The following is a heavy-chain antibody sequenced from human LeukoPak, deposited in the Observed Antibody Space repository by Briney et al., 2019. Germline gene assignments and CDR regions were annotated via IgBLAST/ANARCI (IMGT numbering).Heavy chain of an antibody. Sequence: KPSETLSLTCNVSGASFNYYYWSWIRQPAGKGLEWIGRVYLGGSTNYNPSLKGRVMMSLDKANNQFSLRLSSVTAADTAIYYCARDHCDDAACYPFDRWGQGALVTVSS. CDR2: VYLGGST. V-gene: IGHV4-4*07. CDR3: ARDHCDDAACYPFDR. D-gene: IGHD2-21*01. J-gene: IGHJ4*02. CDR1: GASFNYYY.